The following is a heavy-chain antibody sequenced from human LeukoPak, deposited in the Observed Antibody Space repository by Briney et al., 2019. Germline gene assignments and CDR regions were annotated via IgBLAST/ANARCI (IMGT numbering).Heavy chain of an antibody. CDR3: ARWGRSAAGNRFQH. CDR2: IYSGGST. Sequence: GGSLRLSCAASGFTVSSNYMSWVRRAPGKGLEWVSVIYSGGSTYYADSVKGRFTISRDNSKNTLYLQMNSLRAEDTAVYYCARWGRSAAGNRFQHWGQGTLVTVSS. D-gene: IGHD6-13*01. CDR1: GFTVSSNY. J-gene: IGHJ1*01. V-gene: IGHV3-53*01.